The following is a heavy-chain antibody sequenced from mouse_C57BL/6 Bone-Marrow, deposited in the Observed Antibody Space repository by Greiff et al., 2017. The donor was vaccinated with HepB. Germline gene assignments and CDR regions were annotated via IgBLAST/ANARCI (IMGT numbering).Heavy chain of an antibody. D-gene: IGHD3-2*02. V-gene: IGHV1-9*01. CDR2: ILPGSGST. CDR1: GYTFTGYW. Sequence: QVQLQQSGAELMKPGASVKLSCKATGYTFTGYWIEWVKQRPGHGLEWIGEILPGSGSTNYNEKFKGKATFTADTSSNTAYMQLSSLTTEDSAIYYCARSWGQLRLRTTLTTDYWGQGTTLTVSS. J-gene: IGHJ2*01. CDR3: ARSWGQLRLRTTLTTDY.